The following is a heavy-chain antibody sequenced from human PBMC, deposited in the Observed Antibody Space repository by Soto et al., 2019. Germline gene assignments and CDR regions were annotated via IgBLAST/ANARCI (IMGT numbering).Heavy chain of an antibody. CDR2: IYFTGSP. Sequence: PSETLSLTCNVSGDSINNNHYYWGWIRQSPRTGLEWIASIYFTGSPQSNPSLRSRITISVDTTKNHFSLQLRSVTAADTAIYYCTRHSYTHPGIVDYWGQGTRVTVSS. V-gene: IGHV4-39*01. J-gene: IGHJ4*02. CDR1: GDSINNNHYY. CDR3: TRHSYTHPGIVDY. D-gene: IGHD3-10*01.